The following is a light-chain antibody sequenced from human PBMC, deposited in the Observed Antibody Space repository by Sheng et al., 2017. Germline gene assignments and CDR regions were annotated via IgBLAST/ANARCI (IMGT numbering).Light chain of an antibody. CDR3: QQYYSFPLT. V-gene: IGKV4-1*01. CDR2: WAS. CDR1: QSVLYSSNNKNY. Sequence: DIVMTQSPDSLAVSLGERATINCKSSQSVLYSSNNKNYLAWYQQKPGQPPKLLIYWASTRESGVPDRFSGSGSGTDFTLTISSLQAEDVAVYYCQQYYSFPLTFGGGTKVEIQ. J-gene: IGKJ4*01.